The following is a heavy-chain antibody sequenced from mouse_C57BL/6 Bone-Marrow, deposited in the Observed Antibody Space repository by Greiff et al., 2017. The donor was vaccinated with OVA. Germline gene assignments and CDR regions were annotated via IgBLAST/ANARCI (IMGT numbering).Heavy chain of an antibody. D-gene: IGHD2-4*01. CDR1: GFTFSSYA. J-gene: IGHJ3*01. V-gene: IGHV5-4*03. Sequence: EVKLVESGGGLVKPGGSLKLSCAASGFTFSSYAMSWVRQTPEKRLEWVATISDGGSYTYYPDNVKGRCTISRDNAKNNLYLQMSNLKSEDTAMYYCARVRDYEAWFAYWGQGTLVTVSA. CDR3: ARVRDYEAWFAY. CDR2: ISDGGSYT.